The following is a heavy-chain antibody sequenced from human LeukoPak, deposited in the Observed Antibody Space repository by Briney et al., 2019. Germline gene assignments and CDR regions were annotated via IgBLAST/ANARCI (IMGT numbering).Heavy chain of an antibody. D-gene: IGHD6-13*01. J-gene: IGHJ5*02. V-gene: IGHV4-59*01. CDR2: IYYSGST. CDR1: GGSISSYY. Sequence: SETLSLTCTVSGGSISSYYWSWIRQPPGKGLEWIGYIYYSGSTNYNPSLKSRVTISVDTSKNQFSLKLSSVTAADTAVYYCARGYSSSWRRLNWFDPWGQGTLVTVSS. CDR3: ARGYSSSWRRLNWFDP.